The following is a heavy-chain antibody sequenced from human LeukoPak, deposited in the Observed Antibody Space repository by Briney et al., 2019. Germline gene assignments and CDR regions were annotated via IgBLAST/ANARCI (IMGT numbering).Heavy chain of an antibody. V-gene: IGHV1-2*02. D-gene: IGHD2-2*01. Sequence: ASVTVSCKASGYTFTGYYMHWVRQAPGQGLEWMGWMNPNSGGTNYAQKFQGRVTMTRDTSISTAYMELSRLRSDDAAVYYCARWGDQVPEHNWFDPWGQGTLVTVSS. CDR2: MNPNSGGT. CDR3: ARWGDQVPEHNWFDP. CDR1: GYTFTGYY. J-gene: IGHJ5*02.